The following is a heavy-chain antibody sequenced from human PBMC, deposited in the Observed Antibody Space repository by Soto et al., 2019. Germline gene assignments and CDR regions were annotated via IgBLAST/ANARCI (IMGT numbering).Heavy chain of an antibody. D-gene: IGHD4-17*01. Sequence: HPGGSLRLSCAASGFSFRNYGMSWVRQAPGKGLEWLSAIIGNGDTAYYADSVRGRFTISRDNSKNTLYLQLNDLGAEDTAIYYCAKDYDYGDSLPFDCWGQGTLVTVSS. CDR2: IIGNGDTA. J-gene: IGHJ4*02. V-gene: IGHV3-23*01. CDR3: AKDYDYGDSLPFDC. CDR1: GFSFRNYG.